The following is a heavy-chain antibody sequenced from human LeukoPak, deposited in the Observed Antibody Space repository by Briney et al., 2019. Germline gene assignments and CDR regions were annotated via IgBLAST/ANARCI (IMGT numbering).Heavy chain of an antibody. J-gene: IGHJ6*03. Sequence: VSVKVSCKASGYTFTSYDINWVRQVTGQGLEWMGWMNPKSGNTGYAQKFQGRVTMTRDMSTSTDFMELSSLRSEDTAVHYCARGGPPYYYYMDVWGKGTTVTISS. CDR1: GYTFTSYD. CDR2: MNPKSGNT. CDR3: ARGGPPYYYYMDV. V-gene: IGHV1-8*02.